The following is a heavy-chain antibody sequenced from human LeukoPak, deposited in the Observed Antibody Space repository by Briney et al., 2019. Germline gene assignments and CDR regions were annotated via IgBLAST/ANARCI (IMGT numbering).Heavy chain of an antibody. D-gene: IGHD3-3*01. CDR1: AFIFSGHW. J-gene: IGHJ4*02. CDR2: IKEDGSVR. V-gene: IGHV3-7*01. Sequence: GGSLRLSCEGSAFIFSGHWMNWVRQTPGKGLEWVASIKEDGSVRQYVDSVKGRFSISRDNTKGSLFLQLNGLRAEDTAVYYCARVWSDCYVTNCYISEYWGQGTLVTVSS. CDR3: ARVWSDCYVTNCYISEY.